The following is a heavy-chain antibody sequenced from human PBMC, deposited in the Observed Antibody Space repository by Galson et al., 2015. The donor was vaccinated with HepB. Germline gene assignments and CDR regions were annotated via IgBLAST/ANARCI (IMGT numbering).Heavy chain of an antibody. V-gene: IGHV3-23*01. Sequence: SLRLSCAASGFTFSSSAMSWVRQAPGKGLEWVSAISDSNTYYADSVKGRFTISRDNSKNTVFLQMSSLRAEDTAVYYCAKEMERDFVDNWGQGTLVTVSS. CDR2: ISDSNT. D-gene: IGHD1-26*01. CDR3: AKEMERDFVDN. CDR1: GFTFSSSA. J-gene: IGHJ4*02.